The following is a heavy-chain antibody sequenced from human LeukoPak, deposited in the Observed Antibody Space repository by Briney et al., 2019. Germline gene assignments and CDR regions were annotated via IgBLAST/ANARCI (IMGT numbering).Heavy chain of an antibody. CDR1: GFTFTSYW. Sequence: GGSLRLSCAASGFTFTSYWMTWVRQAPGKGLEWVANIKQDGIETYYVDSVKGRFTVSRDNAKNSLYLQINSLRAEDTAVYYCARDRGYSGHFDYWGQGTLVTVSS. D-gene: IGHD5-12*01. CDR2: IKQDGIET. V-gene: IGHV3-7*01. CDR3: ARDRGYSGHFDY. J-gene: IGHJ4*02.